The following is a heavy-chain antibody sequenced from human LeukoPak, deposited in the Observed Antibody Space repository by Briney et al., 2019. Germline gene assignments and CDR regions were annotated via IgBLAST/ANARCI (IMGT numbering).Heavy chain of an antibody. CDR1: GGSISSYY. Sequence: PSETLSLTCTGYGGSISSYYWSWIRQPAGKGLEWIGRIYSSGSTNYNPSLKSRVTMSVDTSKNQFSLKLSSVTAADTAVYYCARDLSWHVGNWFDPWGQGILVTVSS. D-gene: IGHD6-13*01. CDR3: ARDLSWHVGNWFDP. V-gene: IGHV4-4*07. J-gene: IGHJ5*02. CDR2: IYSSGST.